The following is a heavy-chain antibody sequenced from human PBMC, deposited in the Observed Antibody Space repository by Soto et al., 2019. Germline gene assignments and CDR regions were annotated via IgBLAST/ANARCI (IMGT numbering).Heavy chain of an antibody. J-gene: IGHJ3*02. V-gene: IGHV1-46*01. CDR3: ARGMTTVTSDAFDI. CDR1: GYTFTSYY. Sequence: QVQLVQSGAEVKKPGASVKVSCKASGYTFTSYYMHWVRQAPGQGLEWMGIINPTSGGTHYAQKFQGRVTMTRDTSTSTVYMELSSLRSEYTAVYYCARGMTTVTSDAFDIWGQGTMVTVSS. CDR2: INPTSGGT. D-gene: IGHD4-4*01.